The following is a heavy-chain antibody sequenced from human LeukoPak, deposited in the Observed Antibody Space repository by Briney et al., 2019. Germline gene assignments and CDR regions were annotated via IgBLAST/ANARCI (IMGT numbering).Heavy chain of an antibody. CDR2: IWYDGSNK. CDR1: GFTFSSYG. J-gene: IGHJ3*02. CDR3: ARDPGDYVGNDAFDI. Sequence: GGSLRLSCAASGFTFSSYGMHWVRQAPGKGLEWVAVIWYDGSNKHYADSVKGRFTVSRDNSKNTVYLQMNSLRAEDTAVYYCARDPGDYVGNDAFDIWGQGTMVTVSS. D-gene: IGHD4-17*01. V-gene: IGHV3-33*01.